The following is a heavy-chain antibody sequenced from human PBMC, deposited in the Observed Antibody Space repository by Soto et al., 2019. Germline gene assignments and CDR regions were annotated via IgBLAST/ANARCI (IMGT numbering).Heavy chain of an antibody. J-gene: IGHJ6*02. CDR3: AMVDVYVTPSPQDV. Sequence: QVQLVQXXXEVKXPGXSVKVSCKASGYTFTRYGIGWARXAPGQGLEWMGWINTYNGNTNYAQNVQGRVTLTTDTSTSTAYMELRSLRSNDTAIYYCAMVDVYVTPSPQDVWGQGTTVIVSS. CDR1: GYTFTRYG. D-gene: IGHD3-16*01. V-gene: IGHV1-18*01. CDR2: INTYNGNT.